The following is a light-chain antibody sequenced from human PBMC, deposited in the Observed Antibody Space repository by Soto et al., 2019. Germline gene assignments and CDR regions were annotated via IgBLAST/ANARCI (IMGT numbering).Light chain of an antibody. CDR1: QTINKY. J-gene: IGKJ1*01. CDR3: QQTHKIPQT. CDR2: ASS. V-gene: IGKV1-39*01. Sequence: DIQMTQSPSSLSASVGDRVTITCRASQTINKYLNWYQQKPGIAPKLLIYASSNVQYGVPSRFSGTGSGTDFTLTISSLQPEDFATYFCQQTHKIPQTFGQGTKVDIK.